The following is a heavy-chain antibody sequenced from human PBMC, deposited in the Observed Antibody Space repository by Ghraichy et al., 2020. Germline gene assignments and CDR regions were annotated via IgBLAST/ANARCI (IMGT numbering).Heavy chain of an antibody. J-gene: IGHJ4*02. D-gene: IGHD4-17*01. CDR1: GFPFSSYS. CDR3: ARGSGTVTTDIDH. CDR2: ITSSSSTI. V-gene: IGHV3-48*01. Sequence: GGSLRLSCAASGFPFSSYSMNWVRQAPGKGLEWVSYITSSSSTIYYADSVEGRFTISRDNAKNSLYLQMNSLRAEDTAVYYCARGSGTVTTDIDHWGQGTLVTVSS.